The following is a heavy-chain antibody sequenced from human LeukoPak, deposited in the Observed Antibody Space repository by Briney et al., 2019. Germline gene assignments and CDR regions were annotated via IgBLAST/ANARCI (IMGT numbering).Heavy chain of an antibody. J-gene: IGHJ4*02. CDR3: ARGSLVPDPERASV. D-gene: IGHD2-2*01. Sequence: PSETLSLTCTVSGGSISSYYWSWIRQPPGKGLEWIGYIYYSGSTNYNPSLKSRVTISVDTSKNQFSLMLSSVTAADTAVYYCARGSLVPDPERASVWGQGTLVTVSS. CDR1: GGSISSYY. CDR2: IYYSGST. V-gene: IGHV4-59*01.